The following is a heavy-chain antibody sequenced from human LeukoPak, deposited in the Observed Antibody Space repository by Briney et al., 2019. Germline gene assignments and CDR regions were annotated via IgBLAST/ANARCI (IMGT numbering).Heavy chain of an antibody. J-gene: IGHJ4*02. CDR3: ARDPSGSPETTFSDY. V-gene: IGHV1-18*01. D-gene: IGHD1-26*01. CDR2: ISACNGNT. CDR1: GYTFTSYG. Sequence: ASVKVSCKASGYTFTSYGISLVRQAPGQGLEWMGWISACNGNTNYAQKLQGRVTMTTHTSTSTAYMELSSLRSDDTAVYYCARDPSGSPETTFSDYWGQGTLVTVSS.